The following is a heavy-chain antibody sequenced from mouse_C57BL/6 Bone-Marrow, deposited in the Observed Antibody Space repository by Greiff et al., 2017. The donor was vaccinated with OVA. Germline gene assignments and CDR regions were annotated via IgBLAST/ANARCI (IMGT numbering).Heavy chain of an antibody. CDR3: ARYGNYPFAY. Sequence: EVMLVESGGGLVQPGGSLKLSCAASGFTFSDYYMYWVRQTPEKRLEWVAYISNGGGSTYYPDTVKGRFTISRDNAKNTLYLQMSRLKSEDTAMYYCARYGNYPFAYWGQGTLVTVSA. CDR1: GFTFSDYY. D-gene: IGHD2-1*01. CDR2: ISNGGGST. V-gene: IGHV5-12*01. J-gene: IGHJ3*01.